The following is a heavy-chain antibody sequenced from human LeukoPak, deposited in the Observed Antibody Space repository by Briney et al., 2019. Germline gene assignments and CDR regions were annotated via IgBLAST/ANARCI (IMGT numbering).Heavy chain of an antibody. CDR3: ASSDYYDSSGYYTTIDY. D-gene: IGHD3-22*01. CDR2: IYSGGST. CDR1: GFTVSSNY. V-gene: IGHV3-66*01. J-gene: IGHJ4*02. Sequence: GGSLRLSCAASGFTVSSNYMSWVRQAPGKGLEWVSVIYSGGSTYYADSVRGRFTISRDNSKNTLYLQMNSLRAEDTAVYYCASSDYYDSSGYYTTIDYSGQGTLVTVSS.